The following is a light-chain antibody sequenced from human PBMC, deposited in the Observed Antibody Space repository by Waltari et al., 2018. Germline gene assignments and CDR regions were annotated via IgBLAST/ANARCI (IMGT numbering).Light chain of an antibody. CDR1: SSNIGAGHD. CDR3: QSYDDSLSGYV. CDR2: NNI. J-gene: IGLJ3*02. Sequence: CTGSSSNIGAGHDVHWYQQLPGRAPRLLISNNINRPSGVPDRISGSNSGTSASLVITGLQAEDEAEFYCQSYDDSLSGYVFGGGTKLTVL. V-gene: IGLV1-40*01.